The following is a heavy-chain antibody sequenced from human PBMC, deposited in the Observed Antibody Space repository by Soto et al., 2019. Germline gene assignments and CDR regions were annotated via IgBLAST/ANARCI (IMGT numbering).Heavy chain of an antibody. CDR1: GDSVSSNSAA. D-gene: IGHD6-19*01. CDR2: TYYRSKWYN. V-gene: IGHV6-1*01. J-gene: IGHJ3*02. Sequence: PSQTDSLTCASSGDSVSSNSAASNWIRQSPSRGLEWLGRTYYRSKWYNDYVGSVKSRITINPDTSKNQFSLQLNSMTPEDTAVYYCARTTWLDYAFDIWGQGTMVTVSS. CDR3: ARTTWLDYAFDI.